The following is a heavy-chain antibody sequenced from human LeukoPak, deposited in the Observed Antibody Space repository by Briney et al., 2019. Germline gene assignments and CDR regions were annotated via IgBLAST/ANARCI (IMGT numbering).Heavy chain of an antibody. CDR2: ISGSGGST. Sequence: QAGGSLRLSCAASGFTFSSYAMSWVRQAPGKGLEWVSAISGSGGSTYYADSVKGRFTISRDNSKNTLYLQMNSLRAEDTAVYYCAKAHIVWFGELSYDYWGQGTLVTVSS. CDR3: AKAHIVWFGELSYDY. CDR1: GFTFSSYA. J-gene: IGHJ4*02. V-gene: IGHV3-23*01. D-gene: IGHD3-10*01.